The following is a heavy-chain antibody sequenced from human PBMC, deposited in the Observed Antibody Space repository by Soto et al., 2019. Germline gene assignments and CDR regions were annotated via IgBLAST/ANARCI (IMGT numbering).Heavy chain of an antibody. CDR1: GYTFTSYG. Sequence: SGNVSCKASGYTFTSYGISLVRQAPGQGLEWIGWISAYNGNTNYAQKLQGRVTMTTDTSTSKAYMELRSLRSDDTAVYYCASSPGPITMTAWGQGTLVSVSS. CDR2: ISAYNGNT. D-gene: IGHD3-22*01. V-gene: IGHV1-18*04. J-gene: IGHJ5*02. CDR3: ASSPGPITMTA.